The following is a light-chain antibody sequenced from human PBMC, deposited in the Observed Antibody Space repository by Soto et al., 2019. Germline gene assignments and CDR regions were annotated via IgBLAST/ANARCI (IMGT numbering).Light chain of an antibody. CDR1: QSVSSN. Sequence: EIVMTQSPATLSMSPGERATLSCRASQSVSSNLAWYQQQPGQAPRLLISGASTRVTGFPARFSGSGSGTEFTLTISSLQSEDFAVYYCQQYNNWPLTFGGGTKVDIK. CDR2: GAS. V-gene: IGKV3-15*01. CDR3: QQYNNWPLT. J-gene: IGKJ4*01.